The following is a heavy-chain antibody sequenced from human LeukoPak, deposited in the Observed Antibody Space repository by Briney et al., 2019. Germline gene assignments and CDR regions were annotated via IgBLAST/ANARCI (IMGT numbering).Heavy chain of an antibody. Sequence: SETLSLTCAVYGGSFSGYYWSWIRQPPGKGLEWIGEINHSGSTNYNPSLKSRVSISVETSKNQFSLKLSSVTAADTAVYYCARERNYYGSGRLDYWGQGTLVTVSS. CDR2: INHSGST. CDR3: ARERNYYGSGRLDY. CDR1: GGSFSGYY. V-gene: IGHV4-34*01. D-gene: IGHD3-10*01. J-gene: IGHJ4*02.